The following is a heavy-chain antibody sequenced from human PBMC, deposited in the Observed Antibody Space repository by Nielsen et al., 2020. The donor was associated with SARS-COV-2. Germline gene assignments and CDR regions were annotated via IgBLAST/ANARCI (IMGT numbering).Heavy chain of an antibody. CDR3: ARDDQLRGYYDSSGYSHNWFDP. J-gene: IGHJ5*02. CDR2: IIPIFGTA. CDR1: GGTFSSYA. D-gene: IGHD3-22*01. Sequence: SVKVSCKASGGTFSSYAISWVRQAPGQGLEWMGGIIPIFGTANYAQKFQGRVTITADESTSTAYMELSSLRSEDTAVYYCARDDQLRGYYDSSGYSHNWFDPWGQGTLVTVSS. V-gene: IGHV1-69*13.